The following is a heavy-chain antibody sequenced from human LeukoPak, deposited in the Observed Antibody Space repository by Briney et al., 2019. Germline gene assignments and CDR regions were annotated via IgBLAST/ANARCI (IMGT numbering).Heavy chain of an antibody. CDR1: GGSISTSSFY. V-gene: IGHV4-39*01. Sequence: SETLSLTCTVSGGSISTSSFYWGWIRQPPGKGLECIVSIYFSGSTYYSSSLKSRVTISVDQSKHPLSLRLGAVTAADTATYYCARPIAVTGSDAFDIWGQGTMLTVSS. CDR3: ARPIAVTGSDAFDI. D-gene: IGHD6-19*01. J-gene: IGHJ3*02. CDR2: IYFSGST.